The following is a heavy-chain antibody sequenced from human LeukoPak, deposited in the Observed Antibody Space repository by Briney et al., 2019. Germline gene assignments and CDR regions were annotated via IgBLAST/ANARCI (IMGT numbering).Heavy chain of an antibody. CDR1: GGSFSGYY. CDR3: ARGRYSDY. J-gene: IGHJ4*02. CDR2: INHSGST. D-gene: IGHD4-11*01. V-gene: IGHV4-34*01. Sequence: PSETLSLTCAVCGGSFSGYYWSWIRQPPGKGLEWIGEINHSGSTNYNPSLKSRVTISVDTSKNQFSLKLSSVTAADTAVYYCARGRYSDYWGQGTLVTVSS.